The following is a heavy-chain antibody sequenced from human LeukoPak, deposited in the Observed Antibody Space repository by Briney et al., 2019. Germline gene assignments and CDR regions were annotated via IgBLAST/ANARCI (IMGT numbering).Heavy chain of an antibody. J-gene: IGHJ4*02. V-gene: IGHV4-34*01. CDR1: GGSFSGYY. CDR2: INHSGST. CDR3: ARGGRYYHFWSGPRRLFDY. D-gene: IGHD3-3*01. Sequence: SETLSLTCAVYGGSFSGYYWSWIRQPPGKGLEWIGEINHSGSTNYNPSLKSRVTISVDTSKNQFSLKLSSVTAADTAVYYCARGGRYYHFWSGPRRLFDYWGQGTLVTVSS.